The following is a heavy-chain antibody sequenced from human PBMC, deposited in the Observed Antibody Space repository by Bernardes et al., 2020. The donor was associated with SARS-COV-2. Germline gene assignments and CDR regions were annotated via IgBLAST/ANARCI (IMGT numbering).Heavy chain of an antibody. CDR1: GFTFRSYA. J-gene: IGHJ4*02. D-gene: IGHD6-6*01. V-gene: IGHV3-30*04. Sequence: AGSLRLSCAASGFTFRSYAMHWVRQAPGKGLEWVAVISYDGSNKYYADSVKGRFTISRDNSKNTLYLQMNSLRAEDTAVYYCARDESSLSLYSSSLDWGQGTLVTVSS. CDR3: ARDESSLSLYSSSLD. CDR2: ISYDGSNK.